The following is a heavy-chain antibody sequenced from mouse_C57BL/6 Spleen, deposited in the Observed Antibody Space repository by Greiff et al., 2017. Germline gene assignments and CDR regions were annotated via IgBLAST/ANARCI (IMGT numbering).Heavy chain of an antibody. CDR3: ARVDYGGAWFAD. CDR1: GYTFTSYW. D-gene: IGHD2-4*01. CDR2: IYPSDSDT. Sequence: QVQLKQPGAELVRPGSSVKMSCKASGYTFTSYWMDWVKQRPGQGLEWIGNIYPSDSDTHYNEKFKDKATLTVDKSSSTAYMQLSRLTSEDSAVYYCARVDYGGAWFADWGQGTTVTVSA. J-gene: IGHJ3*01. V-gene: IGHV1-61*01.